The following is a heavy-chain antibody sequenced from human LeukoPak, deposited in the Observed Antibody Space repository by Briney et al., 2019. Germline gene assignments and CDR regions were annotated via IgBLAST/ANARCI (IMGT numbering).Heavy chain of an antibody. CDR2: ISYDGSNK. Sequence: PGGSLRLSCAASGFTFSSYAMHWVRQAPGKGLEWVAVISYDGSNKYYADSVKGRFTISRDNSKNTLYLQMNSLRAEDTAVYYCAREVVVVVAATRDYYYYGMDVWGQGTTVTVSS. D-gene: IGHD2-15*01. CDR3: AREVVVVVAATRDYYYYGMDV. J-gene: IGHJ6*02. V-gene: IGHV3-30-3*01. CDR1: GFTFSSYA.